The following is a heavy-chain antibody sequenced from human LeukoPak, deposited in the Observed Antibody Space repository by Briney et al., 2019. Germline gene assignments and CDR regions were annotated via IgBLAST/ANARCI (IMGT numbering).Heavy chain of an antibody. D-gene: IGHD1-20*01. V-gene: IGHV3-64*01. CDR2: IDPNGKTS. CDR1: GFTFSTCV. Sequence: GGSLRLSCAASGFTFSTCVMLWVRQAPGMGLEYVSSIDPNGKTSYYANSVKGRFTISRDNSNNMLYLQMGSLTTEDMAVYYCAAQTTLTGAYDPWGQGTLVTVSS. J-gene: IGHJ5*02. CDR3: AAQTTLTGAYDP.